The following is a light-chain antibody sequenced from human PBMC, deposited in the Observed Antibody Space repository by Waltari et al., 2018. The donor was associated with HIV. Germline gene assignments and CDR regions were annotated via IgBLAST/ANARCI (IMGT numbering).Light chain of an antibody. Sequence: QSVLTQPPSASGTPGQRVTISCSGSSSNIGRNTVNCYKQLPGTAPTLLIYSNNQRPSRVPDRFSGSKSGTSASLAISGLQSEDEADYYCAAWDDSLNAQVFGGGTKLTVL. CDR3: AAWDDSLNAQV. CDR1: SSNIGRNT. J-gene: IGLJ2*01. CDR2: SNN. V-gene: IGLV1-44*01.